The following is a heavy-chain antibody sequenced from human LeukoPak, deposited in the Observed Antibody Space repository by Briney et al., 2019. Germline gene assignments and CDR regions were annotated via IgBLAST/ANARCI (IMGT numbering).Heavy chain of an antibody. CDR2: IYNGGNT. CDR1: GDSISSYY. CDR3: ARGGSSMVRGLRNAFDI. J-gene: IGHJ3*02. D-gene: IGHD3-10*01. V-gene: IGHV4-4*07. Sequence: PSETLSLTCTVSGDSISSYYWSWVRQPAGEGLEWIGRIYNGGNTNYNPSLTSRVTMSVDTSKNQFSLTLSSETAADTAVYYCARGGSSMVRGLRNAFDIWGQGTMVTVSS.